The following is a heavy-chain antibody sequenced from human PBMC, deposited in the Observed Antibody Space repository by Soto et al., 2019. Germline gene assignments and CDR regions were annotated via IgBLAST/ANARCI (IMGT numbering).Heavy chain of an antibody. CDR3: ARGRRSPTVYYGLDV. CDR2: VYYDGST. CDR1: GDSVSSYY. Sequence: QVQLQESGPGLVKPSETLSLTCSVSGDSVSSYYWSWIRQPPGKGLEWIGYVYYDGSTNYNPSLETRVTISIDTSSLHVADKSNSVTAADTAVYHCARGRRSPTVYYGLDVWGQGTTVAVSS. V-gene: IGHV4-59*02. D-gene: IGHD1-26*01. J-gene: IGHJ6*02.